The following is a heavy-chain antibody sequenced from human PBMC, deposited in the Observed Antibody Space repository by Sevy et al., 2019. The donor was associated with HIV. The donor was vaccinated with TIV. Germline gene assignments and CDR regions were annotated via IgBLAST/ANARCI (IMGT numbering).Heavy chain of an antibody. J-gene: IGHJ4*02. CDR1: GFTFGDYA. D-gene: IGHD2-15*01. Sequence: GGSLRLSCTASGFTFGDYAMSWFRQAPGKGLEWVGFIRSKAYGGATEYAASVEGRFTILRDDSKSIAYLQMNSLKTEDTAVYYCTRDKDYYHEYWGQGTLVTVSS. CDR2: IRSKAYGGAT. CDR3: TRDKDYYHEY. V-gene: IGHV3-49*03.